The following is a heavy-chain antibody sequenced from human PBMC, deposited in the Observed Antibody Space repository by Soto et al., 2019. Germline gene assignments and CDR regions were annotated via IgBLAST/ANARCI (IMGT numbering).Heavy chain of an antibody. CDR1: GGSISSSTSY. Sequence: QLQLQESGPRLVKPSETLSLTCTVSGGSISSSTSYWGWIRQPPGKGLEWIGNIYYSGSTYYNPSLKSRVTLSADTSKNQFSLKASSVTAADTAVYYCARISANTRTAEVRDAFDVWGQGTMVTVSS. J-gene: IGHJ3*01. V-gene: IGHV4-39*01. CDR3: ARISANTRTAEVRDAFDV. D-gene: IGHD6-13*01. CDR2: IYYSGST.